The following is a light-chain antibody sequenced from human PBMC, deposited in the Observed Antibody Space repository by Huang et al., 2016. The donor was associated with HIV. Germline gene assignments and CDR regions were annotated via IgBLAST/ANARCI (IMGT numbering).Light chain of an antibody. CDR3: QQYSTIPT. CDR2: VSS. J-gene: IGKJ4*01. V-gene: IGKV4-1*01. CDR1: PTFLYNSISSSF. Sequence: DIVVTQYPDSLAVSQGARATINCKSSPTFLYNSISSSFIAWYQQRPGQSPKLLMHVSSSRQSWVPERFSRSVSETNFTLTINGLQPEDVAIYFCQQYSTIPTFGGGTKVDI.